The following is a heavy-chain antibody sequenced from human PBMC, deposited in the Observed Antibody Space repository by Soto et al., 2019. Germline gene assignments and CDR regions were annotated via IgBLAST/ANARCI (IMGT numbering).Heavy chain of an antibody. CDR1: GFTFSSYA. Sequence: QVQLVESGGGVVQPGRSLRLSCAASGFTFSSYAMHWVRQAPGKGLEWVAVISYDGSNKYYADSVKGRFTISRDNSKNTLYLQMNSLRAEDTAVYYCAGGWLQLVLDYWGQGTLVTVSS. CDR2: ISYDGSNK. J-gene: IGHJ4*02. D-gene: IGHD5-12*01. CDR3: AGGWLQLVLDY. V-gene: IGHV3-30-3*01.